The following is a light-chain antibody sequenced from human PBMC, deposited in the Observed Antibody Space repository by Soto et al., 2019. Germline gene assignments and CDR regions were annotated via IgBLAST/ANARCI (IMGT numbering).Light chain of an antibody. CDR1: TSDVGSYNL. V-gene: IGLV2-23*02. CDR3: YSYAGSSTLRV. J-gene: IGLJ1*01. Sequence: QSVLTQPASGSGSPGQSITISCTGTTSDVGSYNLVSWYQQHPGKAPKLMIYEVTKRPSGVSNRFSGSKSGSTSSLTISGLQAEDEADYYCYSYAGSSTLRVFGAGTKVTVL. CDR2: EVT.